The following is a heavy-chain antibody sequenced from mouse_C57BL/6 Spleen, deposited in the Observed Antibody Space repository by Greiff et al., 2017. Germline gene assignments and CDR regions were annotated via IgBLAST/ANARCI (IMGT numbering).Heavy chain of an antibody. CDR1: GYTFTSYW. J-gene: IGHJ4*01. CDR2: INPSNGGT. Sequence: QVQLQQPGTELVKPGASVKLSCKASGYTFTSYWMHWVKQRPGQGLEWIGNINPSNGGTNYNEKFKSKATLTVDKSSSTAYMQLSSLTSEDSAVYYCARRYYGSSLYYYAMDYWGQGTSVTVSS. D-gene: IGHD1-1*01. V-gene: IGHV1-53*01. CDR3: ARRYYGSSLYYYAMDY.